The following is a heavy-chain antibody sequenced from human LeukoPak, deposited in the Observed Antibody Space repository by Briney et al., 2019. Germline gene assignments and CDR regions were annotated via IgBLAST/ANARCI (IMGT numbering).Heavy chain of an antibody. Sequence: PGGSLRLSCGASGFTFSSYWMSWVRQAPGKGLEWVANIKQDGSEKYYVDSVKGRFTISRDNAKNSLYLQMSSLRAEDTAVYYCAREDIAVPGGDYWGQGTLVTVSS. D-gene: IGHD6-19*01. CDR1: GFTFSSYW. V-gene: IGHV3-7*01. CDR3: AREDIAVPGGDY. J-gene: IGHJ4*02. CDR2: IKQDGSEK.